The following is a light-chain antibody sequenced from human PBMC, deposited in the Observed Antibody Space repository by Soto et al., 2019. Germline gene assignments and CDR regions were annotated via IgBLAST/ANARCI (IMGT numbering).Light chain of an antibody. CDR3: QQYNVYWT. CDR1: QSVSSNY. CDR2: GAS. V-gene: IGKV3-20*01. Sequence: ELVLTQSPGTLSWSPGARATLSCRASQSVSSNYLAWYQQKPGQAPRLLIYGASNRATGIPDRFSGSGSGTEFTLTISSLQPDDFATYYCQQYNVYWTFGQGTKVDIK. J-gene: IGKJ1*01.